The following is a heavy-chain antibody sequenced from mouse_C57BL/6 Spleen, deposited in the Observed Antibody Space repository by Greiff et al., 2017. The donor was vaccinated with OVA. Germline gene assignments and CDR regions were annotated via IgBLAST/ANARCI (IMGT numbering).Heavy chain of an antibody. J-gene: IGHJ1*03. CDR1: GFTFSDFY. V-gene: IGHV7-1*01. CDR2: SRNKANDYTT. Sequence: EVKLVESGGGLVQSGRSLRLSCATSGFTFSDFYMEWVRQAPGKGLEWIAASRNKANDYTTEYSASVKGRFIVSRDTSQSILYLQMNALRAEDTAMYYGAKDSTCYDSSHWDFDVWGTGTTVTVSS. CDR3: AKDSTCYDSSHWDFDV. D-gene: IGHD1-1*01.